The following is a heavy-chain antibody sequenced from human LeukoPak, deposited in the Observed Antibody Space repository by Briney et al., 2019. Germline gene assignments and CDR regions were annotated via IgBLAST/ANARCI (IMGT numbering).Heavy chain of an antibody. CDR2: ISSSSSYI. D-gene: IGHD6-19*01. CDR1: GFTFSSYS. Sequence: PGGSLRLSCAASGFTFSSYSMNWVRQAPGKGLEWVSSISSSSSYIYYADSVKGRFTISRDNAKNSLYLQMNSLRAEDTAVYYRARMVGSYSRGSSTYYFDYWGQGTLVTVSS. CDR3: ARMVGSYSRGSSTYYFDY. V-gene: IGHV3-21*01. J-gene: IGHJ4*02.